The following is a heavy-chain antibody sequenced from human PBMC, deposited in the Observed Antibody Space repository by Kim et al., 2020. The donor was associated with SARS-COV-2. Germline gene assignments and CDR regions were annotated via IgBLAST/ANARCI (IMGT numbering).Heavy chain of an antibody. J-gene: IGHJ4*02. V-gene: IGHV4-34*01. CDR3: ARGGGGSGRYYKD. CDR2: MNHSGST. CDR1: GGSFSGYY. Sequence: SETLSLTCAVYGGSFSGYYWSWIRQPPGKGLEWIGEMNHSGSTNYNPSLKSRVTISVDTSKNQFSLKLSSVTAADTAVYYCARGGGGSGRYYKDWGQGTL. D-gene: IGHD3-10*01.